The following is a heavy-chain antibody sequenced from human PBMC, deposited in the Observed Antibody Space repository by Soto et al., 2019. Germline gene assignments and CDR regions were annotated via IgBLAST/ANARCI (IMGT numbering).Heavy chain of an antibody. D-gene: IGHD2-15*01. CDR1: GGSISTSRYY. CDR3: ASGEDVVVVAGAFDI. J-gene: IGHJ3*02. CDR2: IYYSGRA. Sequence: SETLSLTCTVSGGSISTSRYYWGWIRQPPGKGLEWIGNIYYSGRAYYNPSLKSRVTISVDRSRNQVSLKLSSVTAAETAVYYCASGEDVVVVAGAFDIWGQGTMVTVSS. V-gene: IGHV4-39*01.